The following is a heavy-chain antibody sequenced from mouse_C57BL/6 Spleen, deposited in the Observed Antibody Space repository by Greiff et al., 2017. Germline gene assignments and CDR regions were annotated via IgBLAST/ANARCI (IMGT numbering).Heavy chain of an antibody. J-gene: IGHJ1*03. CDR3: TGDGYWYFDV. D-gene: IGHD2-3*01. V-gene: IGHV6-3*01. Sequence: EVMLVESGGGLVQPGGSMKLSCVASGFTFSNYWMNWVRQSPEKGLEWVAQIRLKSDNYATDYAESVKGRFTISRDDSKISVYLQMNNLRAEDTGIYYCTGDGYWYFDVWGTGTTVTVSS. CDR2: IRLKSDNYAT. CDR1: GFTFSNYW.